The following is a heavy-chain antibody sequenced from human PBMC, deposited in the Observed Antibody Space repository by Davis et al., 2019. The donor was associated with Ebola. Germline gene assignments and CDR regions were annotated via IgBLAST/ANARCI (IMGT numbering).Heavy chain of an antibody. V-gene: IGHV4-30-4*01. CDR1: GGSISGGDYF. D-gene: IGHD4-17*01. CDR2: IYNSGNA. CDR3: VRGWPSSVTTDFYAMDA. Sequence: MPSETLSLTCTVSGGSISGGDYFWSWIRQPPGKGLEWIGYIYNSGNAYYNPSLKSRVTISVDTSKNQFSLRVRSVTAADTAVYYCVRGWPSSVTTDFYAMDAWGKGTTVIVSS. J-gene: IGHJ6*04.